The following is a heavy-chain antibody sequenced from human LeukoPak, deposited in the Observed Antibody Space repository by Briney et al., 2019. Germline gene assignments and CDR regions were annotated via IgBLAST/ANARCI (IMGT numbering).Heavy chain of an antibody. CDR1: GGSFSGYY. J-gene: IGHJ4*02. CDR3: ARDRSSCSGGSCTEVLDY. Sequence: KSSETLSLTCAVYGGSFSGYYWSWIRQPPGKGLEWIGEINHSGSTNYNPSLKSRVTISLDTSRNQFSLKLSSVTAADTAVYYCARDRSSCSGGSCTEVLDYWGQGTLVTVSS. V-gene: IGHV4-34*01. CDR2: INHSGST. D-gene: IGHD2-15*01.